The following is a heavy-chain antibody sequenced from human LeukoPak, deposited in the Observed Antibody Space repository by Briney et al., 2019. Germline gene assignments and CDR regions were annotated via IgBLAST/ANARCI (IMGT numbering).Heavy chain of an antibody. J-gene: IGHJ4*02. CDR1: GGSLSSGSYY. CDR3: ARDGGVDLYSSNSELDY. D-gene: IGHD6-13*01. V-gene: IGHV4-61*02. CDR2: IYTSGST. Sequence: PSQTLSLTCTVSGGSLSSGSYYWSWIRQPAGKGLEWIGRIYTSGSTNYNPSLKSRVTISVDTSKNQFSLKLSSVTAADTAVYYCARDGGVDLYSSNSELDYWGQGTLVTVSS.